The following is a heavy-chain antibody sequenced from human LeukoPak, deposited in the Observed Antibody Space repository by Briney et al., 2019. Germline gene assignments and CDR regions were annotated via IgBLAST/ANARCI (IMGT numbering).Heavy chain of an antibody. J-gene: IGHJ4*02. CDR2: IIPIFGTA. Sequence: SVKVSCKASGYTFTGYYMHWVRQAPGQGLEWMGGIIPIFGTANYAQKFQGRVTITTDESTSTAYMELSSLRSEDTAVYYCARAPRNHYYDSSGYFGGFDYWGQGTLVTVSS. CDR3: ARAPRNHYYDSSGYFGGFDY. D-gene: IGHD3-22*01. CDR1: GYTFTGYY. V-gene: IGHV1-69*05.